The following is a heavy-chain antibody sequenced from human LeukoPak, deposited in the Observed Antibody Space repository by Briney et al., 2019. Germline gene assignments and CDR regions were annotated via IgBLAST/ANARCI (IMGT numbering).Heavy chain of an antibody. CDR1: GFTFSSYA. CDR2: ISSNGGST. V-gene: IGHV3-64D*06. Sequence: GGSLRLSCSASGFTFSSYAMHWVRQAPGKGLEYVSAISSNGGSTYYADSVKGRFTISRDNSKNTLYLQMSSLRAEDTAVYYCVKRRGYSYDPTGYFQHRGQGTLVTVSS. D-gene: IGHD5-18*01. J-gene: IGHJ1*01. CDR3: VKRRGYSYDPTGYFQH.